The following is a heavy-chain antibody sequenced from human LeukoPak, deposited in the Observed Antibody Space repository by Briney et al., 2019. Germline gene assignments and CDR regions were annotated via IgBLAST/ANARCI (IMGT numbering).Heavy chain of an antibody. J-gene: IGHJ4*02. CDR1: GFTFSSYS. V-gene: IGHV3-21*01. D-gene: IGHD3-3*01. CDR2: ISSSSSYI. CDR3: ARDGRFLEWLFP. Sequence: GGSLRLPCAASGFTFSSYSMNWVRQAPGKGLEWVSSISSSSSYIYYADSVKGRFTISRDNAKNSLYLQMNSLRAEDTAVYYCARDGRFLEWLFPWGQGTLVTVSS.